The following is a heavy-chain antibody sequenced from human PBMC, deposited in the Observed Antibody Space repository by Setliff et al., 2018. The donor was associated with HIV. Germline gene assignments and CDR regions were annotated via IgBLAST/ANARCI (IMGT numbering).Heavy chain of an antibody. D-gene: IGHD6-6*01. V-gene: IGHV4-59*08. CDR2: IYYSGTT. CDR1: GGSISSYY. Sequence: SETLSLTCTVSGGSISSYYWSWTRQPPGKGLEWIGYIYYSGTTNYNPSLKSRVTISVDTSKNQFSLKLSSVTAADTAVYYCARHVGYSSSSLDYWGQGTLVTVSS. CDR3: ARHVGYSSSSLDY. J-gene: IGHJ4*02.